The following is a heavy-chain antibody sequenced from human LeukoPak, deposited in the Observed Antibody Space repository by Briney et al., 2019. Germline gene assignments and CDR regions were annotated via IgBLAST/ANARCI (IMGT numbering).Heavy chain of an antibody. Sequence: GASVRVSCKASGYTFTSYYMHWVRQAPGQGLEWMGWINPNSGGTNYAQKFQGRVTMTRDTSISTAYMELSRLRSDDTAVYYCARDRSSYLTDYYMDVWGKGTTVTVSS. CDR2: INPNSGGT. D-gene: IGHD6-6*01. J-gene: IGHJ6*03. CDR1: GYTFTSYY. V-gene: IGHV1-2*02. CDR3: ARDRSSYLTDYYMDV.